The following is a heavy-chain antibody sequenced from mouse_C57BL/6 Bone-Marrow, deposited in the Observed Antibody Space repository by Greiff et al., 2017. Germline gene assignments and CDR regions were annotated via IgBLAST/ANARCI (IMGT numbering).Heavy chain of an antibody. CDR2: INPSNGGT. V-gene: IGHV1-53*01. D-gene: IGHD2-5*01. Sequence: VQLQQPGTELVKPGASVKLSCKASGYTFTSYWMHWVKQRPGQGLEWIGNINPSNGGTNYNEKFKSKATLTVDKYSSTAYMQLSSLTSEDSAVYYCAREGYSNYGAWFAYWGQGTLVTVSA. CDR1: GYTFTSYW. CDR3: AREGYSNYGAWFAY. J-gene: IGHJ3*01.